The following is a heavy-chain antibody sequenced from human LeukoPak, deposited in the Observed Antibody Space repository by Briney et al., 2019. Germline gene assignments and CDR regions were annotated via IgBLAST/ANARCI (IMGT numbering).Heavy chain of an antibody. CDR2: INHSGST. D-gene: IGHD2-15*01. Sequence: SETLSLTCAVYGGSFSGYYWSWIRQPPGKGLEWIGEINHSGSTNYNPSLKSRVTISVDTSKNQFSLKLSSVTAADTAVYYCARVVVAATYYFDYWGQEPWSPSPQ. CDR1: GGSFSGYY. CDR3: ARVVVAATYYFDY. V-gene: IGHV4-34*01. J-gene: IGHJ4*01.